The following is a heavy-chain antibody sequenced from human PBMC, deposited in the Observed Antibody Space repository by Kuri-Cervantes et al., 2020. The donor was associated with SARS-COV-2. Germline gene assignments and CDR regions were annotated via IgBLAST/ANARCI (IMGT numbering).Heavy chain of an antibody. D-gene: IGHD4-11*01. J-gene: IGHJ5*02. CDR2: INPSGGST. CDR3: ARKRISRTVTTGGNWFDP. V-gene: IGHV1-46*01. CDR1: GYTFTSYY. Sequence: ASVKVSCKASGYTFTSYYMHWVRQAPGQGLEWMGIINPSGGSTSYAQKFQGRVTMTRDTSTSTAYMELSSLRSEDTAVYYCARKRISRTVTTGGNWFDPWGQGTLVTVSS.